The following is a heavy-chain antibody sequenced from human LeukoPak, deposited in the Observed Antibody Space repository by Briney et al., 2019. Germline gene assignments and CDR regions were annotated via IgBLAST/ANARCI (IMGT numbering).Heavy chain of an antibody. J-gene: IGHJ4*02. CDR2: IYSGDSDT. D-gene: IGHD3-22*01. V-gene: IGHV5-51*01. Sequence: GESLKISCKGSRYSFTSYWIGWVRQMPGKGLEWMGIIYSGDSDTRYSPSFQGQVTISADKSISTAYLQWSSLKASDTAMYYCARWFSTWDSSGYSDYFDYWGQGTLVTVSS. CDR3: ARWFSTWDSSGYSDYFDY. CDR1: RYSFTSYW.